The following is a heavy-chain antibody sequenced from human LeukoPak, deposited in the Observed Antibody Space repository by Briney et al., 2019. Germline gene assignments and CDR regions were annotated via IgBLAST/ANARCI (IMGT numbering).Heavy chain of an antibody. CDR3: ARDASFYYYDTSGYSDY. V-gene: IGHV1-69*06. Sequence: GASVKVSCKVSGGTFSSYAINWVRQAPGQGLEWMGGIIPIFGTANYAQKFQGRVTITADKSTSTAYMELSSLRSEDTAVYYCARDASFYYYDTSGYSDYWGQGTLVTVSS. D-gene: IGHD3-22*01. J-gene: IGHJ4*02. CDR1: GGTFSSYA. CDR2: IIPIFGTA.